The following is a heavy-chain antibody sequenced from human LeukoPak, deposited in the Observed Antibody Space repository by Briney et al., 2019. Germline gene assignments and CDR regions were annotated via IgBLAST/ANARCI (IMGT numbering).Heavy chain of an antibody. CDR2: ISYDGSNK. J-gene: IGHJ3*02. CDR3: AKSGKEYQLLSDFYWDAFDI. Sequence: PGGSLRLSCAASGFTFSSYGMHWVRQAPGKGLEWVAVISYDGSNKYYADSVKGRFTISRDNSKNTLYLQMNSLRAEDTAVYYCAKSGKEYQLLSDFYWDAFDIWGQGTMVTVSS. D-gene: IGHD2-2*01. CDR1: GFTFSSYG. V-gene: IGHV3-30*18.